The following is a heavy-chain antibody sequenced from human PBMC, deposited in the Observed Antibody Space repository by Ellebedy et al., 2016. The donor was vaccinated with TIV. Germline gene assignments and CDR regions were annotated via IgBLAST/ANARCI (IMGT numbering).Heavy chain of an antibody. Sequence: GGSLRLSCAASGFTFSNAWMNWVRQAPGKGLEWVGRIKSKTDGGAADYAAPVNGRFTISRDDSNNTLYLQMNSLKTEDTAVYFCTTVYRYNYDSVWGQGTLVTVSS. CDR3: TTVYRYNYDSV. CDR1: GFTFSNAW. V-gene: IGHV3-15*01. J-gene: IGHJ4*02. D-gene: IGHD5-18*01. CDR2: IKSKTDGGAA.